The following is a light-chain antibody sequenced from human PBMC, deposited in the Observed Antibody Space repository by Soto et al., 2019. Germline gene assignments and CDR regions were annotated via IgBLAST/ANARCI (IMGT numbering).Light chain of an antibody. CDR2: GAS. Sequence: EIVMTQSPATLSVSPGERATLSCRASQSVSSNLAWYQQKPGQAPRLLIYGASTRATGIPARLSGSGSGTEFTLTISSLQSEDFAVYYCQQYNSWPLFTFGQGTKLEIK. V-gene: IGKV3-15*01. CDR1: QSVSSN. J-gene: IGKJ2*01. CDR3: QQYNSWPLFT.